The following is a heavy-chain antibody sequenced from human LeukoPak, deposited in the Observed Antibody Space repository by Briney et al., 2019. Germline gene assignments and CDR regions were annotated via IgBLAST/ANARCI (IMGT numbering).Heavy chain of an antibody. CDR2: ISSSGSTI. CDR1: GFTFSSYE. Sequence: GGSLRLSCAASGFTFSSYEMNWVRQAPGKGLEWVSYISSSGSTIYYADSVKGRFTISRDNAKNSLYLQMNSLRAEDTAVYYCARDHSGSCWFDPWGQGTLVTVSS. CDR3: ARDHSGSCWFDP. V-gene: IGHV3-48*03. J-gene: IGHJ5*02. D-gene: IGHD6-13*01.